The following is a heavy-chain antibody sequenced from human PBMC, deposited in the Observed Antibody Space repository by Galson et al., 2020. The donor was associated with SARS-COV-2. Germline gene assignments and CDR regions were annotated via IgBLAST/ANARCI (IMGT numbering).Heavy chain of an antibody. Sequence: ASVQVSCKASGYTFRNYGIIWLRQAPGQGLEWMGWISGYNGNTNYAQKFQGRVTMTTDTSTNTAYLELKSQTSDDTAIYYCAGRNARSRLLGEGDLFCFWGPGPLVPVCS. CDR2: ISGYNGNT. J-gene: IGHJ4*02. CDR1: GYTFRNYG. D-gene: IGHD3-16*01. V-gene: IGHV1-18*01. CDR3: AGRNARSRLLGEGDLFCF.